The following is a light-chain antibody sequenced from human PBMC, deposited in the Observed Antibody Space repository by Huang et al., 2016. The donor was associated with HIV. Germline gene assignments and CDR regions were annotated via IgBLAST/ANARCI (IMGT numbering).Light chain of an antibody. J-gene: IGKJ1*01. Sequence: DIQMTQSPSILSASVGDRVTITCRASQTFDSWLAWYQQRPGKAPKLLIYKASKLESGVPSNCSGSGSGAVYTLTISSLQTDDFATYYCQQYKTYPWSFGQGTTVDI. CDR1: QTFDSW. CDR3: QQYKTYPWS. V-gene: IGKV1-5*03. CDR2: KAS.